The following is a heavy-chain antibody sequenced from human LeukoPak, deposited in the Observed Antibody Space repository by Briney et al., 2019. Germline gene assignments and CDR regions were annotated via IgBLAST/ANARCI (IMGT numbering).Heavy chain of an antibody. CDR3: ARLDRYFDWLPFDY. CDR2: IYSGGST. Sequence: PGGSLRPSCAASGFTVSSNYMSWVRQAPGKGLEWVSVIYSGGSTYYADSVKGRFTISRDNSKNTLYLQMNSLRAEDTAVYYCARLDRYFDWLPFDYWGQGTLVSVSS. V-gene: IGHV3-53*01. J-gene: IGHJ4*02. CDR1: GFTVSSNY. D-gene: IGHD3-9*01.